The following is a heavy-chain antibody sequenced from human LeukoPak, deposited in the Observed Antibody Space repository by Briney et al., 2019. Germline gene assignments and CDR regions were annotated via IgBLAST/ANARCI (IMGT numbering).Heavy chain of an antibody. V-gene: IGHV3-7*01. J-gene: IGHJ3*02. CDR1: GFTFSSYW. Sequence: PGGSLRLSCAASGFTFSSYWMSWIRQAPGKGLEWVANIKQDGSEKYYVDSVKGRFTISRDNAKNSLYLQMNSLRAEDTAAYYCAREGASDAFDIWGQGTMVTVSS. CDR3: AREGASDAFDI. CDR2: IKQDGSEK.